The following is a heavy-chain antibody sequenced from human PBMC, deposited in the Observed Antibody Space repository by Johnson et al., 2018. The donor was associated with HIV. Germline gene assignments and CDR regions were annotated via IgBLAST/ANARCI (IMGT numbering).Heavy chain of an antibody. CDR1: GFTFSSAW. D-gene: IGHD1-7*01. CDR2: IKSKTDGGTT. V-gene: IGHV3-15*01. J-gene: IGHJ3*02. CDR3: ARDNWNYNAFDI. Sequence: VQLVESGGGLVKPGGSLRLSCTASGFTFSSAWMNWVRQAPGKGLEWVGRIKSKTDGGTTDYAAPVKGRFTISRDNSENTLYLQMNSLRAEDTAVYYCARDNWNYNAFDIWGQGTMVTVSS.